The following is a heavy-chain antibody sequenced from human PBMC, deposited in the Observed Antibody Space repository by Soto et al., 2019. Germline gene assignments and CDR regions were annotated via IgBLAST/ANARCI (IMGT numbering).Heavy chain of an antibody. CDR1: GGSFSGYF. CDR3: ARGRLHLGELSFNYLDF. Sequence: SETLSLSCAVYGGSFSGYFWSWIRQPPGKGLEWIGEINHSGSTNYIPSLKSRVTISVDTSKNQFSLKLNSVTAADTAVYYCARGRLHLGELSFNYLDFWGQGTLVTVSS. V-gene: IGHV4-34*01. D-gene: IGHD3-16*02. J-gene: IGHJ4*02. CDR2: INHSGST.